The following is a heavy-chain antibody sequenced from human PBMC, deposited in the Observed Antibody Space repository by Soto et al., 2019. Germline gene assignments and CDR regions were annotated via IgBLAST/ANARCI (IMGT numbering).Heavy chain of an antibody. V-gene: IGHV3-30*03. CDR3: AILAF. J-gene: IGHJ4*02. CDR2: ISYDGAII. D-gene: IGHD3-3*01. Sequence: GGSLRLSCAASGFTFSSYGMHWVRQAPGKGLEWVAVISYDGAIIQYADSVKGRFTISRDNANNTLHLQMISLRAEDTAVYFCAILAFWGQGTLVNVSA. CDR1: GFTFSSYG.